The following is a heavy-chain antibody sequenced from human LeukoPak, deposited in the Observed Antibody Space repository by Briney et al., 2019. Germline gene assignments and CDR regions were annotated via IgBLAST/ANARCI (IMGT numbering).Heavy chain of an antibody. CDR2: IIPIFGTA. Sequence: GASVKVSCKASGGTFSSYAISWVRQAPGQGLEWMGRIIPIFGTANYAQKFQGRVTITTDESTSTAYMELSRLRSDDTAVYYCARDLSSTSCTFDYWGQGTLVTVSS. CDR3: ARDLSSTSCTFDY. J-gene: IGHJ4*02. V-gene: IGHV1-69*05. CDR1: GGTFSSYA. D-gene: IGHD2-2*01.